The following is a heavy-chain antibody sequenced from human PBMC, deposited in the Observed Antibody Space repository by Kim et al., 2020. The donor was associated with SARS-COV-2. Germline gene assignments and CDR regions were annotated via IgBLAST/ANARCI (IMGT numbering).Heavy chain of an antibody. D-gene: IGHD6-19*01. V-gene: IGHV4-4*02. CDR1: GGSISSSNW. CDR2: IWHSRTT. Sequence: SETLSLTCTVSGGSISSSNWCRRVRQTPRKGLEWTGEIWHSRTTHYNPSLERETKISVDKYKNQFSLKMTPVTAAETAVYFCARDVATGWSRVRMDVWG. CDR3: ARDVATGWSRVRMDV. J-gene: IGHJ6*02.